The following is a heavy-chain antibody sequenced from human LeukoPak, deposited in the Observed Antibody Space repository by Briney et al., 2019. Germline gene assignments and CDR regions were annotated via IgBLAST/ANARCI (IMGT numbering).Heavy chain of an antibody. V-gene: IGHV3-30*04. CDR3: ARGGGKSYYYYYMDV. CDR2: ISYDGSNK. J-gene: IGHJ6*03. Sequence: PGGSLRLSCAASGFTSSSYAMHWVRQAPGKGLEWVAVISYDGSNKYYADSVKGRFTISRDNSKNTLYLQMNSLRAEDTAVYYCARGGGKSYYYYYMDVWGKGTTVTVSS. CDR1: GFTSSSYA.